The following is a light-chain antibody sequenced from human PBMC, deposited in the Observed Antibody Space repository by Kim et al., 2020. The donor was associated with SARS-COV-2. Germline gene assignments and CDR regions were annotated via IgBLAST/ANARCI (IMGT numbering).Light chain of an antibody. Sequence: GGERVTMTGRDRQGSSSNLAGYQQKPGKAPKLLIYAASTLQSEVPSRFSGSGSGTEITLTSSRLQPEDFATYYCQQLISYPITFGPGTKVDIK. CDR1: QGSSSN. CDR3: QQLISYPIT. J-gene: IGKJ3*01. CDR2: AAS. V-gene: IGKV1-9*01.